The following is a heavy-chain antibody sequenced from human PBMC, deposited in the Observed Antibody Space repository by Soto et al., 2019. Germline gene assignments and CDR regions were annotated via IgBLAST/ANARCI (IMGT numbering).Heavy chain of an antibody. D-gene: IGHD1-1*01. V-gene: IGHV4-39*01. CDR1: GGSISSSSYY. J-gene: IGHJ6*02. Sequence: SETLSLTCTVSGGSISSSSYYWGWIRQPPGKGLEWIGSIYYSGSTYYNPSLKSRVTISVDTSKNQFSLKLSSVTAADTAVYYCASPVQTKQLDYYYYYGMDVWGQGTTVTVSS. CDR2: IYYSGST. CDR3: ASPVQTKQLDYYYYYGMDV.